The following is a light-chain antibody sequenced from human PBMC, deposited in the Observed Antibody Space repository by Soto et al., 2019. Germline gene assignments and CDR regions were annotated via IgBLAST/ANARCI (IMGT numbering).Light chain of an antibody. CDR2: GAS. CDR3: QQYNYRPPA. CDR1: QSVSGN. J-gene: IGKJ5*01. Sequence: EIVMTQFPATLSVSPGERAALSFRASQSVSGNLAWYQQTAGQAPRLLVYGASTRATGMPARFSGSGFWTEFPLTISSLKSEDFAVYYCQQYNYRPPAFGQGTRLEIK. V-gene: IGKV3-15*01.